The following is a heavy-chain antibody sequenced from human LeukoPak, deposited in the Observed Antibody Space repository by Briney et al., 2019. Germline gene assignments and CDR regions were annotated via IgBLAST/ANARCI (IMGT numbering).Heavy chain of an antibody. CDR2: IYPGDSDT. CDR1: GYSFANYW. D-gene: IGHD3-10*01. J-gene: IGHJ6*03. Sequence: GESLKISCQGSGYSFANYWIGWVRQMPGKGLEWMGIIYPGDSDTRYSPSIQGQVTISADKSTSTASLQWSSLKASDTAMYYCARLSGAYYYHYYMDVWGKGTTVTVS. CDR3: ARLSGAYYYHYYMDV. V-gene: IGHV5-51*01.